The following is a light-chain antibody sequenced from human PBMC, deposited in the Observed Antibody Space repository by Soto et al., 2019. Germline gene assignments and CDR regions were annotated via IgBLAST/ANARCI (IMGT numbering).Light chain of an antibody. CDR3: HQYGTSPAT. J-gene: IGKJ1*01. CDR1: QSVRSTY. CDR2: DAS. V-gene: IGKV3-20*01. Sequence: EIVLTQSPGTLSLSPGERATLSCRASQSVRSTYVAWYQQKPGQAPRLLIFDASSRATGIPDRFSGSGSGTDFTLTIGRLEPEDFAVYYCHQYGTSPATFGQGTKVEIK.